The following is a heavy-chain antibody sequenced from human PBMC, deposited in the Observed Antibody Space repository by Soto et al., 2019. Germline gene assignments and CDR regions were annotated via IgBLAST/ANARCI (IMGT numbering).Heavy chain of an antibody. D-gene: IGHD3-16*02. CDR1: GGSFSGYY. CDR3: ARGFDYVWGSYRLYYFDY. J-gene: IGHJ4*02. V-gene: IGHV4-34*01. Sequence: SETLSLTCAVYGGSFSGYYWSWIRQPPGKGLEWIGEINHSGSTNYNPSLKSRVTISVDTSKNQFSLKLSSVTAADTAVYYCARGFDYVWGSYRLYYFDYWGQGTLVTVSS. CDR2: INHSGST.